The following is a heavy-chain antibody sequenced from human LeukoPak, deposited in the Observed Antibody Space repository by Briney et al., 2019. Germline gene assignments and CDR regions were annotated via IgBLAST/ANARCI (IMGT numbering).Heavy chain of an antibody. CDR1: GYSFTDYW. D-gene: IGHD1-26*01. V-gene: IGHV5-51*01. Sequence: GESLKISCKGSGYSFTDYWIGWVRQMPGKGLEWMGIIYPGDSDARYNPSFQGQVTISADKSISTAYLQWSSLKASDTALYYCARRGGSYSRGYYFDPWGQGTLVTVSS. CDR3: ARRGGSYSRGYYFDP. J-gene: IGHJ5*02. CDR2: IYPGDSDA.